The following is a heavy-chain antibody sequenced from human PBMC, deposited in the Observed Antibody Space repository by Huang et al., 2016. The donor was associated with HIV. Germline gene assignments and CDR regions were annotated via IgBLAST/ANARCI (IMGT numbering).Heavy chain of an antibody. Sequence: QVQLQESGPGLVKPSETLSLTCTVSGASINNGGYYWSWIRQPPGKGLEWIGYIYFSGNTHYNPSLKRRVAISIDTSKNQFSLSLKSVTATDTALYFCAREGVYDNTGHRGAAFDIWGRGTMVTVSS. V-gene: IGHV4-30-4*08. CDR3: AREGVYDNTGHRGAAFDI. J-gene: IGHJ3*02. CDR2: IYFSGNT. CDR1: GASINNGGYY. D-gene: IGHD3-22*01.